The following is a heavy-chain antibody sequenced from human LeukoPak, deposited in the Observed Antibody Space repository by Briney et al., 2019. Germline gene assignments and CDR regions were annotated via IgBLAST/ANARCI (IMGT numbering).Heavy chain of an antibody. J-gene: IGHJ6*02. CDR2: IKQDGSEK. CDR3: ARRGLRSQSGKPYYGSDV. V-gene: IGHV3-7*01. Sequence: GGSLRLSCAASEFTFSNYWMTWVRQAPGKGLDWVANIKQDGSEKQYVESVKGRFTISRDNAKNSLYLQMNSLRAEDTAVYYCARRGLRSQSGKPYYGSDVWGQGTTVTVSS. D-gene: IGHD3-10*01. CDR1: EFTFSNYW.